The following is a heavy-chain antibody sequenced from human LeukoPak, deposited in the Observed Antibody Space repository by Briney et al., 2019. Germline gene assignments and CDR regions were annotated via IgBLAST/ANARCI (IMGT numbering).Heavy chain of an antibody. Sequence: NLGVSLKISCTGSGYSFTSYWIGWVRQMPGRGLEWMGIIYPGDSDTRYSPSFQGQVTISADKSISTAYLQWSSLKASDTAMYYCATRGGQWSPVDYWGQGTLVTVSS. D-gene: IGHD2-8*01. CDR3: ATRGGQWSPVDY. CDR2: IYPGDSDT. CDR1: GYSFTSYW. V-gene: IGHV5-51*01. J-gene: IGHJ4*02.